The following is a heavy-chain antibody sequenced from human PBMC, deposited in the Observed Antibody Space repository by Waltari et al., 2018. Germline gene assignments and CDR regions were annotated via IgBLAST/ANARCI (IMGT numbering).Heavy chain of an antibody. CDR3: ARGAYYDFWSGYYTVDYYYGMDV. Sequence: QVQLVQSGAEVKKPGASVKVSCKASGYTFTGYYMHWVRQAPGQGLEWMGRINPNSGGTNYAQKCQGRVTMTRDTSISTAYMELSRLRSDDTAVYYCARGAYYDFWSGYYTVDYYYGMDVWGQGTTVTVSS. D-gene: IGHD3-3*01. CDR2: INPNSGGT. V-gene: IGHV1-2*06. CDR1: GYTFTGYY. J-gene: IGHJ6*02.